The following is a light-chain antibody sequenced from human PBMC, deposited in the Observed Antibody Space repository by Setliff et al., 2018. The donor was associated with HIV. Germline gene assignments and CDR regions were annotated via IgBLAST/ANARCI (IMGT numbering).Light chain of an antibody. J-gene: IGLJ2*01. V-gene: IGLV6-57*01. CDR1: SGSVASNF. CDR2: EDN. CDR3: QSYDSDIVI. Sequence: NFMLTQPHSVSESPGKTVTISCTRSSGSVASNFVQWYQQRPGSSPTTVIYEDNQRPSGVPDRFSGSLDSPSNSASLTISGLKTEDEADYYCQSYDSDIVIFGGGTQLTVL.